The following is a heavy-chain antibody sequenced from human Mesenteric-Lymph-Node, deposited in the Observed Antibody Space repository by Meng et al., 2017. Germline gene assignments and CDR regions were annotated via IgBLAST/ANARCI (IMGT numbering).Heavy chain of an antibody. CDR3: ASSDYYRSDY. J-gene: IGHJ4*02. CDR1: GGSTTSTSYY. CDR2: IGYSGTI. V-gene: IGHV4-39*07. Sequence: QLQLQESGPGLVKPSETLSLTCTASGGSTTSTSYYWDWIRQSPAKGLEWIGTIGYSGTIVYNPSLSSRVTMTLDTSKNQFSLKLSSVTAADTAVYYCASSDYYRSDYWGQGTLVTVSS. D-gene: IGHD3-22*01.